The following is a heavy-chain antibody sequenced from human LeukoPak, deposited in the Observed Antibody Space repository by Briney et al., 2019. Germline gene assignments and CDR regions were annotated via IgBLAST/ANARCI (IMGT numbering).Heavy chain of an antibody. CDR1: GYTFTSYY. V-gene: IGHV1-46*01. D-gene: IGHD6-13*01. CDR3: ARGDPSSSSSWYPYYYYYYYMDV. Sequence: ASVKVSCKASGYTFTSYYMHWVRQAPGQGPEWMGIINPSGGSTSYAQKFQGRVTMTRDTSTSTVYMELNSLRSEDTAVYYCARGDPSSSSSWYPYYYYYYYMDVWGKGTTVTVSS. J-gene: IGHJ6*03. CDR2: INPSGGST.